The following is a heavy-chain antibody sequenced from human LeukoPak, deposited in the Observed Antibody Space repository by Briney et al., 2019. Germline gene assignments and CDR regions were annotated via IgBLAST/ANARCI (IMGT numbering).Heavy chain of an antibody. CDR1: GGSISSSSYY. Sequence: KPSETLSLTCTVSGGSISSSSYYWGWIRQPPGKGLEWIGSIYYSGSTNYNPSLKSRVTISVDTSKNQFSLKLSSVTAADTAVYYCARPQTGTPRYYYYYMDVWGKGTTVTVSS. J-gene: IGHJ6*03. V-gene: IGHV4-39*07. CDR3: ARPQTGTPRYYYYYMDV. D-gene: IGHD1-1*01. CDR2: IYYSGST.